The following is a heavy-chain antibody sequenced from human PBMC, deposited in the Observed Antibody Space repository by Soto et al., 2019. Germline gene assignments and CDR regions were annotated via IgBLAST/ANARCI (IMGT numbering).Heavy chain of an antibody. D-gene: IGHD2-15*01. CDR3: TATYCSGGSRYLYYYYYGMDV. CDR2: IKSKTDGGTT. J-gene: IGHJ6*02. V-gene: IGHV3-15*07. Sequence: LRLSCAASGFTFSNAWMNWVRQAPGKGLEWVGRIKSKTDGGTTDYAAPVKGRFTISRDDSKNTLYLQMNSLKTEDTAVYYCTATYCSGGSRYLYYYYYGMDVWGQGTTVTVSS. CDR1: GFTFSNAW.